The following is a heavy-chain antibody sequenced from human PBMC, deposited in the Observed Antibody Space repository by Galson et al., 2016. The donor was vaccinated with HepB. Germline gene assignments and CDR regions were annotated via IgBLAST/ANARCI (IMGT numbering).Heavy chain of an antibody. Sequence: SLRLSCAASGFFFSGRAMSWVRQAPGKGLEWVSGINRYGATTGYAASVTGRFTISRDNSNNTLYLQMNSLTTEDTAVYYCARDDYSGGRGSPDYWGQGTLVTVSS. J-gene: IGHJ4*02. D-gene: IGHD4/OR15-4a*01. CDR2: INRYGATT. CDR1: GFFFSGRA. CDR3: ARDDYSGGRGSPDY. V-gene: IGHV3-23*01.